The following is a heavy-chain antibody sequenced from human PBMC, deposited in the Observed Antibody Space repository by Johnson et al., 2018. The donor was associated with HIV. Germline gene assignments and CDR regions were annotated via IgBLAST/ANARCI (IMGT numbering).Heavy chain of an antibody. D-gene: IGHD2-21*02. CDR1: GFTFSSYA. V-gene: IGHV3-23*04. CDR3: ARGGAYCGGDCYHAFDI. Sequence: VRLVESGGGLVQPGGSLRLACAASGFTFSSYAMSWVRQAPGKGLEWVSAISGSGGSTYYADSVKGRFTISRDNSKNTLYVQMNSLRAEDTALYYCARGGAYCGGDCYHAFDIWGQGTMVTVSS. J-gene: IGHJ3*02. CDR2: ISGSGGST.